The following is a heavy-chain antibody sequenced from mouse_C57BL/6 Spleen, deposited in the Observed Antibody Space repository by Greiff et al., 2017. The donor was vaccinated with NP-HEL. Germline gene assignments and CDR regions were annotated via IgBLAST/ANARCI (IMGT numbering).Heavy chain of an antibody. CDR3: ATLYGSEGGFAY. CDR1: GYTFTDYN. V-gene: IGHV1-18*01. Sequence: EVQLQESGPELVKPGASVKIPCKASGYTFTDYNMDWVKQSHGKSLEWIGDINPNNGGTIYNQKFKGKATLTVDKSSSTAYMELRSLTSEDTAVYYCATLYGSEGGFAYWGQGTLVTVSA. D-gene: IGHD1-1*01. J-gene: IGHJ3*01. CDR2: INPNNGGT.